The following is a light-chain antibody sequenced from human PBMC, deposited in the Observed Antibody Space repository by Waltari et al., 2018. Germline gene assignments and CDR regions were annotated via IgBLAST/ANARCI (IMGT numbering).Light chain of an antibody. V-gene: IGLV1-47*01. CDR1: GSTIANNY. CDR3: AVWDDRLSGWV. CDR2: RDN. Sequence: QSVLTQPPSASGTPGQRVTMSCSGGGSTIANNYVMWYPQRPGPAPRLLVFRDNERPSGVPDRFSGSKSGTSASLAISGLRSEDEADYYCAVWDDRLSGWVFGGGTKLTVL. J-gene: IGLJ3*02.